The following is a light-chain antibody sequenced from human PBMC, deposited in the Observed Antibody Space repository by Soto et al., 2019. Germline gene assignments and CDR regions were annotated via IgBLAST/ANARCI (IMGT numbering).Light chain of an antibody. J-gene: IGKJ3*01. Sequence: DIQLTQSPSFLSASVGDRVTITCRASQGISSYLAWYQQKPGKAPKLLIYAASTLQSGVPSRFSGSGSGTEFTLTISSPQPEDFATYYCQQLNSYLFTFGPGTKVDI. V-gene: IGKV1-9*01. CDR3: QQLNSYLFT. CDR2: AAS. CDR1: QGISSY.